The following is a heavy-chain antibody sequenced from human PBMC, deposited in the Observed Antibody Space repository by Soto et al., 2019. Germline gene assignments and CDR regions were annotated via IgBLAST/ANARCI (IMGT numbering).Heavy chain of an antibody. J-gene: IGHJ6*02. CDR3: SHSNYGYYGMDV. V-gene: IGHV3-30*03. CDR2: ISYDGSNK. Sequence: QVQLVESGGGVVQPGRSLRLSCAASGFTFRSYGMHWVRQAPGKGLEWVAVISYDGSNKYYADSVKGRFTISRDNSKNPLYLQMNSLRDEDTSVYYCSHSNYGYYGMDVWGQGTTVTVSS. CDR1: GFTFRSYG. D-gene: IGHD4-4*01.